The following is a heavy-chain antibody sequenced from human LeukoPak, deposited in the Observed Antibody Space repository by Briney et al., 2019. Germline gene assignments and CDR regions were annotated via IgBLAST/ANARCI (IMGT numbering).Heavy chain of an antibody. J-gene: IGHJ6*02. D-gene: IGHD3-22*01. CDR2: IYHGEST. Sequence: SETLSLTCAVSGGSFSGYYWYWIRQPPGKGLEWIGEIYHGESTNYNPSLKSRATLSVDTSKNQFSLKLTSVTAADTAVYYCARGRTYYYDTSGYYPSIYYGMDVWGQGTTVIVSS. V-gene: IGHV4-34*01. CDR1: GGSFSGYY. CDR3: ARGRTYYYDTSGYYPSIYYGMDV.